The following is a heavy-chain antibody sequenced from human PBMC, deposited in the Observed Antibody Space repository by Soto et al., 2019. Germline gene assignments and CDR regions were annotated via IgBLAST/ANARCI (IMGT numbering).Heavy chain of an antibody. CDR3: AREREDGDYVRALDY. Sequence: TLSLTCTVSGGSVSSGSYYWSWIRQPPGKGLEWIGYIYYGGSTNYDPSLKSRVTISVDTSKNQFSLKLSSVTAADTAVYYCAREREDGDYVRALDYWGQGTLVTVS. CDR2: IYYGGST. D-gene: IGHD4-17*01. V-gene: IGHV4-61*01. J-gene: IGHJ4*02. CDR1: GGSVSSGSYY.